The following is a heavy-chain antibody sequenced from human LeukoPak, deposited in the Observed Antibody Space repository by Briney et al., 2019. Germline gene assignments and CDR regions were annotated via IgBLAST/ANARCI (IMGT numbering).Heavy chain of an antibody. CDR3: ARDPRYGGNPAFDY. CDR1: GXTFSSYG. Sequence: PGGSLRLSCAASGXTFSSYGMHWVRQAPGKGLEWVAVIWYDGSNKYYADSVKGRFTISRDNSKNTLYLQMSSLRAEDTAVYYCARDPRYGGNPAFDYWGQGTLVTVPS. CDR2: IWYDGSNK. V-gene: IGHV3-33*01. J-gene: IGHJ4*02. D-gene: IGHD4-23*01.